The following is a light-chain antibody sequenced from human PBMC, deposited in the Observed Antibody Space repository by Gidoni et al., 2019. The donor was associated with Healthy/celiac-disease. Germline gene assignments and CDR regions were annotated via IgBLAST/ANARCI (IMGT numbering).Light chain of an antibody. J-gene: IGKJ1*01. CDR1: QDISNY. Sequence: DIQMTQSPSSLSASVGDRVTITCQASQDISNYLNWYQQKPGKAPKLLIYDASNLETGVPSRFSGSGSGKDFTFTISSLQPEDIATYYCQQYDNLPTTFGQGTKVEIK. CDR2: DAS. V-gene: IGKV1-33*01. CDR3: QQYDNLPTT.